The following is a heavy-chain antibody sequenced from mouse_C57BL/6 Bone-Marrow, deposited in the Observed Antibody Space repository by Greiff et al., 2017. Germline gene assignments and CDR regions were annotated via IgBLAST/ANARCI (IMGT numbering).Heavy chain of an antibody. V-gene: IGHV1-26*01. CDR3: AREDYGNPWFAY. CDR2: INPNNGGT. Sequence: EVKLQQSGPELVKPGASVKISCKASGYTFTDYYMNWVKQSHGKSLEWIGDINPNNGGTSYNQKFKGKATLTVDKSSSTAYMELRSLTSEDSAVYYCAREDYGNPWFAYWGQGTLVTVSA. D-gene: IGHD2-1*01. J-gene: IGHJ3*01. CDR1: GYTFTDYY.